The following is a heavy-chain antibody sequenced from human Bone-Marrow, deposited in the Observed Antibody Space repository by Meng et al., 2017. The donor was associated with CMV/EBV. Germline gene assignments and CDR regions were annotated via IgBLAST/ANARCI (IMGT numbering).Heavy chain of an antibody. D-gene: IGHD1-26*01. V-gene: IGHV1-69-2*01. CDR1: GYTFTDYY. Sequence: CKVSGYTFTDYYMHWVQQAPGKGLEWMGLVDPEDGETIYAEKFQGRVTITADTSTDTAYMELSSLRSEDTAVYYCATLRGSGSYAFDYWGQGTLVTVSS. CDR2: VDPEDGET. J-gene: IGHJ4*02. CDR3: ATLRGSGSYAFDY.